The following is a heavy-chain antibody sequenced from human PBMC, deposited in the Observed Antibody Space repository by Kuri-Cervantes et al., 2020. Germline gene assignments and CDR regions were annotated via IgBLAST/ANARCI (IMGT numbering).Heavy chain of an antibody. V-gene: IGHV1-8*01. CDR1: GYTFTSYD. D-gene: IGHD2-8*01. Sequence: ASVKGSCKASGYTFTSYDINWVRQATGQGLEWMGCMNPNSGNTGYAQKFQGRVTMTRHTSISTAYMELSSLRSEDTYVYYCARVFSSGRALYETHQPEYFDYWGQGTLVTVSS. CDR3: ARVFSSGRALYETHQPEYFDY. J-gene: IGHJ4*02. CDR2: MNPNSGNT.